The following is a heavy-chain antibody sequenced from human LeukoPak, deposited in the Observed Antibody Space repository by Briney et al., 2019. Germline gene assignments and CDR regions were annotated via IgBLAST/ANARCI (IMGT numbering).Heavy chain of an antibody. J-gene: IGHJ6*02. D-gene: IGHD3-3*01. CDR3: ARAQPIFGVYYRSPPPYYGMDV. CDR1: GGSISSYY. V-gene: IGHV4-4*07. CDR2: IYTSGST. Sequence: SETLSLTCTVSGGSISSYYWSWLRQPAGKGLEWIGRIYTSGSTNYNPSLKSRVTMSVDTSKNQFSLKLSSVTAADTAVYYCARAQPIFGVYYRSPPPYYGMDVWGQGTTVTVSS.